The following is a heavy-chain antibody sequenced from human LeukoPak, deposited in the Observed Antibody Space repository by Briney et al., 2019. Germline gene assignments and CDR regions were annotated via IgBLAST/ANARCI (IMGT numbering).Heavy chain of an antibody. J-gene: IGHJ4*02. D-gene: IGHD3-9*01. CDR2: INSGSSTI. V-gene: IGHV3-48*04. Sequence: GGSLRLSCAASGFTFNNYNMNWVRQAPGKGLEWVSYINSGSSTIYYADSVKGRFTISRDNAKNSLYLQMNSLRAEDTAVYYCARDLDGYFGAYWGQGTLVTVSS. CDR3: ARDLDGYFGAY. CDR1: GFTFNNYN.